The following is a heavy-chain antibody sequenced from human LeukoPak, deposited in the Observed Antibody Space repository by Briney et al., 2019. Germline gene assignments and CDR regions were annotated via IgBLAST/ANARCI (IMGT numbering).Heavy chain of an antibody. CDR3: ARHVRSSSWYDY. J-gene: IGHJ4*02. V-gene: IGHV4-59*08. CDR2: IYYSGST. CDR1: GGSISSYY. D-gene: IGHD6-13*01. Sequence: SETLSLTCTVSGGSISSYYWSWIRQPPGKGLEWIGYIYYSGSTNYNPSLKSRVTISVDTSKSQFSLKLSSVTAADTAVYYCARHVRSSSWYDYWGQGTLVTVSS.